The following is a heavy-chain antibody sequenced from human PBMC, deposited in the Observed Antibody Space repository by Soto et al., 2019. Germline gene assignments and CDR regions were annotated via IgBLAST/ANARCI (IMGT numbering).Heavy chain of an antibody. J-gene: IGHJ4*02. D-gene: IGHD6-19*01. CDR2: ISWNSGSI. CDR1: GFTFDDYA. V-gene: IGHV3-9*01. CDR3: AKDNRIAVAGIFDY. Sequence: PGGSLRLSCAASGFTFDDYAMHWVRQAPGKGLEWVSGISWNSGSIGYADSVKGRFTISRDNAKNSLYLQMNSLRAEDTALYYCAKDNRIAVAGIFDYWGQGTLVTVSS.